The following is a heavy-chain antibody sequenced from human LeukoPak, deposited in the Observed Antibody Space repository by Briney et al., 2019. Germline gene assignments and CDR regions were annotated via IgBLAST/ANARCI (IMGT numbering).Heavy chain of an antibody. CDR3: ARDWLRGPTENWFDP. CDR1: GFTFNIYA. V-gene: IGHV3-9*01. D-gene: IGHD5-12*01. J-gene: IGHJ5*02. CDR2: ISWNSGSK. Sequence: GGSLRLSCAASGFTFNIYAMTWVRQAPGKGLEWVSGISWNSGSKGYADSVKGRFTISRDNAKNSLYLQMNSLRAEDTAVYYCARDWLRGPTENWFDPWGQGTLVTVSS.